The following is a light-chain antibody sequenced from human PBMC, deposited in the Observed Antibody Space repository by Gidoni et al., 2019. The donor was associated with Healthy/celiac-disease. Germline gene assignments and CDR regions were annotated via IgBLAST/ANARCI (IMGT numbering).Light chain of an antibody. Sequence: EIVLTQSPGTLSLSPGERATLSCRASQSVSSSYLAWYQQKPGQARRLLIYGASSRATGIPDRFSGSGSGTDFTSTISRLEPEDFAVYYCQQYGSAPRITFGQGTRLEIK. CDR2: GAS. CDR3: QQYGSAPRIT. CDR1: QSVSSSY. V-gene: IGKV3-20*01. J-gene: IGKJ5*01.